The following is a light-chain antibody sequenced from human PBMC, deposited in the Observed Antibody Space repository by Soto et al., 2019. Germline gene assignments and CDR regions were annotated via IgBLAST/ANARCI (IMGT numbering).Light chain of an antibody. Sequence: EIVMTQSPATLSVSPGERATLSCGASQRVSSNLAWYQQKPGQAPRLLIYGASTRATGIPTRFSGRGSGREFTLTISRLQSDEFALYYCQQYHDWPPWTFGQGTTV. J-gene: IGKJ1*01. CDR1: QRVSSN. CDR3: QQYHDWPPWT. V-gene: IGKV3-15*01. CDR2: GAS.